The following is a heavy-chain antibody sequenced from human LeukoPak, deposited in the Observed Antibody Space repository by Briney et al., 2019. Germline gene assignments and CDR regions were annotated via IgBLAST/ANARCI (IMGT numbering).Heavy chain of an antibody. J-gene: IGHJ4*02. CDR3: ARGGYHAYYLDY. V-gene: IGHV3-30-3*01. D-gene: IGHD5-18*01. CDR1: GFTFSSYA. CDR2: ISYDGSNK. Sequence: GGSLRLSCAASGFTFSSYALHWVRQAPGKGLEWVAVISYDGSNKYYADSVKGRFTISRDNSKNTLYLQMNSLRAEDTAVYYCARGGYHAYYLDYWGQGSLVTVSS.